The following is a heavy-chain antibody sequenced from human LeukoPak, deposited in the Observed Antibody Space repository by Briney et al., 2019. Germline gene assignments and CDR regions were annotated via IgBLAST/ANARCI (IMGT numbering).Heavy chain of an antibody. CDR2: ISSSSSYI. V-gene: IGHV3-21*01. CDR1: GFTFSSYS. J-gene: IGHJ6*02. Sequence: GSLRLSCAASGFTFSSYSMNWVRQAPGKGLEWVSSISSSSSYIYYADSVKGRFTISRDNAKNSLYLQMNSLRAEDTAVYYCASLVGATSGLGYYYYYGMDVWGQGTTVTVSS. D-gene: IGHD1-26*01. CDR3: ASLVGATSGLGYYYYYGMDV.